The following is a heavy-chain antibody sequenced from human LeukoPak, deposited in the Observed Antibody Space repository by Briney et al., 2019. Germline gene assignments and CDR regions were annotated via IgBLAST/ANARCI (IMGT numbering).Heavy chain of an antibody. CDR1: GFTFSSYS. Sequence: PGRSLRLSCAASGFTFSSYSMNWVRQAPGKGLEWVSSISSSSSYIYYADSVKGRFTISRDNAKNSLYLQMNSLRAEDTAVYYCARVPVYSGYDWIQNDRRAYYYYGMDVWGQGTTVTVSS. CDR3: ARVPVYSGYDWIQNDRRAYYYYGMDV. J-gene: IGHJ6*02. D-gene: IGHD5-12*01. CDR2: ISSSSSYI. V-gene: IGHV3-21*01.